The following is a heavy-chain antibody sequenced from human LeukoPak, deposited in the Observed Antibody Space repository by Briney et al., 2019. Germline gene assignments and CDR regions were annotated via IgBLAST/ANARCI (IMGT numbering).Heavy chain of an antibody. D-gene: IGHD3-3*01. J-gene: IGHJ4*02. CDR3: ARYETNGYYLDY. Sequence: GGSLRLSCAASGFTFNWNWLSWVRQAPGKGLEWVANINQDESEKFYVDPVKGRFTISRDNTRNSAYLQMNSLRAEDMAVYYCARYETNGYYLDYWGQGALVTFSS. CDR2: INQDESEK. V-gene: IGHV3-7*03. CDR1: GFTFNWNW.